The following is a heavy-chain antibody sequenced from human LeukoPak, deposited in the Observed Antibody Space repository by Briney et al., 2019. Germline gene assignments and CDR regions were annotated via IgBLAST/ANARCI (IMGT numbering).Heavy chain of an antibody. CDR2: IYYSGST. CDR1: GGSISSYY. Sequence: PSETLSLTCTVSGGSISSYYWSWIRQPPGKGLEWIGYIYYSGSTNYNPSLKSRVTISVDTSKNQFSLKMSSVTAAATAVYYCXXXXEYYYGMDVWGQGTTVTVSS. V-gene: IGHV4-59*01. J-gene: IGHJ6*02. CDR3: XXXXEYYYGMDV.